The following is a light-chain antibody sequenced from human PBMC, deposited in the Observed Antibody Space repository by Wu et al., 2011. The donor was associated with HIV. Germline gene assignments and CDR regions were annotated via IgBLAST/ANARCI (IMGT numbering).Light chain of an antibody. CDR3: QHLGT. Sequence: TLSASVGDRVTITCRASQSISSWLAWYQQKPGKAPKLLIYKASSLESGVPSRFSGSGSGTEFTLTISSLQPDDFATYYCQHLGTFGQGTKVEIK. CDR1: QSISSW. J-gene: IGKJ1*01. CDR2: KAS. V-gene: IGKV1-5*03.